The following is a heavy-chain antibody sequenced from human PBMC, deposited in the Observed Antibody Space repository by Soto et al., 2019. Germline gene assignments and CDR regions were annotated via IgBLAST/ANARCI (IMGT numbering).Heavy chain of an antibody. CDR3: ARGSRARHLPIVVVVAATHGGGRAFDY. CDR2: INHSGST. Sequence: KPSETLSLTCAVYGGSFSGYYWSWIRQPPGKGLEWIGEINHSGSTNYNPSLKSRVTISVDTSKNQFSLKLSSVTAADTAVYYCARGSRARHLPIVVVVAATHGGGRAFDYWGQGTLVTVS. D-gene: IGHD2-15*01. J-gene: IGHJ4*02. CDR1: GGSFSGYY. V-gene: IGHV4-34*01.